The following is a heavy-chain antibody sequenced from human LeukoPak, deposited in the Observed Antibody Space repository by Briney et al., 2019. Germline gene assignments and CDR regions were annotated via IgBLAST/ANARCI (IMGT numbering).Heavy chain of an antibody. CDR3: ATDFDR. CDR1: GFTFSSFE. Sequence: PGGSLRLSCAASGFTFSSFEMNWVRQAPGKGLEWVSKISSSGSTIYYADSVRGRFAVSRDNAKNLLYLQMNSLRAEDTAVYYCATDFDRWGQGTLVTVSS. CDR2: ISSSGSTI. J-gene: IGHJ4*02. V-gene: IGHV3-48*03.